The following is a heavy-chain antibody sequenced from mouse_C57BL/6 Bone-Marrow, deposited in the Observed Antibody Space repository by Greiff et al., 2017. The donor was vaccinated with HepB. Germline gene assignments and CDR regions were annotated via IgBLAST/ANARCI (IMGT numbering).Heavy chain of an antibody. Sequence: QVQLQQSGAELARPGASVKLSCKASGYTFTRYGISWVKQRTGQGLEWIGEIYPRSGNTYYNEKFKGKATLTADKSSSTAYMEILILTSEYSAVYFCAGYYYGSSYRWYFDVWGTGTTVTVSS. D-gene: IGHD1-1*01. J-gene: IGHJ1*03. V-gene: IGHV1-81*01. CDR3: AGYYYGSSYRWYFDV. CDR2: IYPRSGNT. CDR1: GYTFTRYG.